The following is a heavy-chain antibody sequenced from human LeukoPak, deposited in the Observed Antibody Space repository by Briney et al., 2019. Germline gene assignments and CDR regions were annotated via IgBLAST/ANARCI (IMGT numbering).Heavy chain of an antibody. J-gene: IGHJ6*03. CDR1: GFTFDDYA. CDR3: ARDRGYCSSTSCRGIYYYYYYMDV. Sequence: GGTLRLSCAASGFTFDDYAMHWVRQAPGKGLEWVSLISWDGGSTYYADSVKGRFTISRDNSKNSLYLQMNSLRAEDTAVYYCARDRGYCSSTSCRGIYYYYYYMDVWGKGTTVTVSS. V-gene: IGHV3-43D*03. D-gene: IGHD2-2*01. CDR2: ISWDGGST.